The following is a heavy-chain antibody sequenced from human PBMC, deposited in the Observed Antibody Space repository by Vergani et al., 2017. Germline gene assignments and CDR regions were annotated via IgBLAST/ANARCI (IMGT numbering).Heavy chain of an antibody. CDR2: INHSGST. CDR1: GGSFSGYY. J-gene: IGHJ6*02. D-gene: IGHD3-10*01. V-gene: IGHV4-34*01. Sequence: QVQLQQWGAGLLKPSETLSLTCAVYGGSFSGYYWSWIRQPPGKGLEWIGEINHSGSTNYNPSLKSRVTISVDTSKNQFSLKLSSVTAADTAVYYCARRPLGVYYYYGMDVWGQGTTVTVSS. CDR3: ARRPLGVYYYYGMDV.